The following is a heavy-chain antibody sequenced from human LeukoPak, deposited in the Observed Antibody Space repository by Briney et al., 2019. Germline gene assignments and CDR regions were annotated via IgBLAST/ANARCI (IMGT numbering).Heavy chain of an antibody. CDR2: VRYDGSKK. V-gene: IGHV3-30*02. CDR3: AKALIYSGYDSGYFDY. D-gene: IGHD5-12*01. J-gene: IGHJ4*02. Sequence: GGSLRLSCAASRFPFNNSGMHWARQAPGRGLEWVAFVRYDGSKKYYADSVQGRFTISRDNSKNTLYLQMNSLRAKDTAVYYCAKALIYSGYDSGYFDYWGQGTLVTVSS. CDR1: RFPFNNSG.